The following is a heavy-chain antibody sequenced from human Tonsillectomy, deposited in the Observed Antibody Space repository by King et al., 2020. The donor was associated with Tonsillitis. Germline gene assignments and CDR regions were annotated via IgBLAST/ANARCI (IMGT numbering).Heavy chain of an antibody. J-gene: IGHJ4*02. V-gene: IGHV3-23*04. CDR1: GFTFSSYA. CDR3: AKDLDLGWFGESAFDY. D-gene: IGHD3-10*01. CDR2: VTGSGGRT. Sequence: VQLVESGGGLVQPGGSLRLSCAASGFTFSSYAMSWVRQAPGKGLEWVSAVTGSGGRTYYADSVKGRFTISRDNSKNTLYLQMNSLRAEDTAVYFCAKDLDLGWFGESAFDYWGQGTLVTVSS.